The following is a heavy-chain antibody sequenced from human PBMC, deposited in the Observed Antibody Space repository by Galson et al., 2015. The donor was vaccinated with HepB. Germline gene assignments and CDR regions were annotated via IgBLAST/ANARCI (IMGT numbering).Heavy chain of an antibody. D-gene: IGHD2-2*01. V-gene: IGHV1-46*01. J-gene: IGHJ6*02. CDR3: ARVSCSSTSCNHYYYGMDV. Sequence: SVKVSCKAFGYSFTSYYMHWVRQAPGQGLEWMGIINPSGGSTSYAQKFQGRVTMTRDTSTSTVYMELSSLRFEDTAVYYCARVSCSSTSCNHYYYGMDVWGQGTTVTVSS. CDR2: INPSGGST. CDR1: GYSFTSYY.